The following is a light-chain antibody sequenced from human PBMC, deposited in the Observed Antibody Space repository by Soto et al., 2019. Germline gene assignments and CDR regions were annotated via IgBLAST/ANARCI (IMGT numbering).Light chain of an antibody. CDR2: DVS. CDR3: SSYSSSSAVV. Sequence: QSALTQPASVSGSPGQSITISCSGTSSDVGGYNYVSWYQQHPGKAPKLMIYDVSNRPSGVSNRFSGSKSSNTASLTTSGLHAEDEADYCCSSYSSSSAVVFGGGTKVTVL. CDR1: SSDVGGYNY. J-gene: IGLJ2*01. V-gene: IGLV2-14*01.